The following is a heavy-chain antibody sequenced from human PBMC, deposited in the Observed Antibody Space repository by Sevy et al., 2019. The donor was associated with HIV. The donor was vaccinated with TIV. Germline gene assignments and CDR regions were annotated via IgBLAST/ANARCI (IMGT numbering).Heavy chain of an antibody. V-gene: IGHV4-4*07. J-gene: IGHJ5*02. CDR3: ARDDLETGGRNWFDL. CDR1: GGSISPYF. D-gene: IGHD3-16*01. CDR2: ISSSGIT. Sequence: GSLRLSCTVSGGSISPYFWAWIRQPAGKQLEWIGRISSSGITNSNPSLKSRVTMSIDTSKNDFSLKLSSVTAADTAFYYCARDDLETGGRNWFDLWGQGTLVTVSS.